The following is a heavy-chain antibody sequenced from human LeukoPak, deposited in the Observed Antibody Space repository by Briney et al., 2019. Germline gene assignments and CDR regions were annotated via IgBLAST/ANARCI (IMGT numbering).Heavy chain of an antibody. D-gene: IGHD3-22*01. CDR2: FYHGGST. Sequence: SETLSLTCTVSGYSISTGYYWDWIRQPPGKGLEWIGTFYHGGSTYYNPSLKSRVTISVDTSKNQFSLKLSSVTAADTAVYYCARDPWFYSDSSGYSQAWGQGTLVTVSS. V-gene: IGHV4-38-2*02. CDR1: GYSISTGYY. J-gene: IGHJ4*02. CDR3: ARDPWFYSDSSGYSQA.